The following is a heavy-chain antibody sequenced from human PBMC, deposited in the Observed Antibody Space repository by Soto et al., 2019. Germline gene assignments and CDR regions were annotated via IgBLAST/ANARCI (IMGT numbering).Heavy chain of an antibody. J-gene: IGHJ4*02. CDR1: VYTFTCYY. Sequence: GXSVKVSCKASVYTFTCYYIHWVRQAPGQGLEWMGWINPNSGGTNYAQKFQGRVTMTRDTSISTAYMELSRLRSDDTAVYYCFTYDSSGYHYYFDYWGQGTLVTVSS. CDR3: FTYDSSGYHYYFDY. V-gene: IGHV1-2*02. CDR2: INPNSGGT. D-gene: IGHD3-22*01.